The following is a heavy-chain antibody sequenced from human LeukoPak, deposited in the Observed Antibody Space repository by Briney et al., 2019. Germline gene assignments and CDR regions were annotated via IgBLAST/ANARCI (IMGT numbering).Heavy chain of an antibody. V-gene: IGHV3-30-3*01. D-gene: IGHD2-2*01. Sequence: GGSLRLSCAASGFTFSSYAMHWVRQAPGKGLEWVAVISYDGSNKYYADSVKGRFTISRDNSKNTLYLQMNSLRAEDTAVYYCARYCSSTSCYPEGYWGQGTLVTVSS. CDR3: ARYCSSTSCYPEGY. CDR2: ISYDGSNK. J-gene: IGHJ4*02. CDR1: GFTFSSYA.